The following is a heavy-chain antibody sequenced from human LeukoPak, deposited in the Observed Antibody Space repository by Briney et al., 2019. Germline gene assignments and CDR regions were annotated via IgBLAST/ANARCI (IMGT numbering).Heavy chain of an antibody. CDR2: IYYSGST. CDR3: ARVDVSQLVFDY. V-gene: IGHV4-30-4*08. J-gene: IGHJ4*02. D-gene: IGHD6-13*01. CDR1: GGSIRSGDYY. Sequence: SQTLSLTCTVSGGSIRSGDYYWRWLRQPPGKGLEWIGYIYYSGSTYYNPSLKSRVTISVDTSKNQFSLKLSSVTAADTAVYYCARVDVSQLVFDYWGQGTLVTVSS.